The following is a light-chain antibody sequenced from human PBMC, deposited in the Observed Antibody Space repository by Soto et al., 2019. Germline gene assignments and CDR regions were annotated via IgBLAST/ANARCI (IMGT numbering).Light chain of an antibody. CDR3: SSYTSSSTLHVV. CDR1: SSDVGGYNY. CDR2: DVS. V-gene: IGLV2-14*01. Sequence: QSVLTQPASVSGSPGQSITISCTGTSSDVGGYNYVSWYQQHPGKAPKLMIYDVSNRPSGVSNRFSGSKSGNTASLTISGXXXXXXXXXYCSSYTSSSTLHVVFGGGTKLTVL. J-gene: IGLJ2*01.